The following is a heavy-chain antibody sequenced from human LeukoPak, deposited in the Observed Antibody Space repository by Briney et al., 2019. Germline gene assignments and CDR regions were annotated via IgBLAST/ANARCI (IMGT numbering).Heavy chain of an antibody. D-gene: IGHD1-20*01. Sequence: SVKVSCKASGGTFSSYAISWVRQAPGQGLEWMGGIIPIFGTANYAQKFQGRVTITADESTSTAYMELSSLRSEDTAVYYCAIRVNWNDVRWEYCFDYWGQGTLVTVSS. CDR2: IIPIFGTA. V-gene: IGHV1-69*13. CDR1: GGTFSSYA. CDR3: AIRVNWNDVRWEYCFDY. J-gene: IGHJ4*02.